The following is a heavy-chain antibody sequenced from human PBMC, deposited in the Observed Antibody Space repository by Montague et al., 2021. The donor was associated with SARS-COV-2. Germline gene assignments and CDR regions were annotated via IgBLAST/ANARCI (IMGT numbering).Heavy chain of an antibody. D-gene: IGHD1-26*01. CDR3: ARGLGVGAPWYFDY. CDR2: ITTDGSTT. Sequence: SLRLSCSASGFTFSSYAMHWVRQAPGKGLVWLSLITTDGSTTIYADSVKGRFTISSDNAKNTLYLQMHSLRPEDTAVYYCARGLGVGAPWYFDYWGQGTLVTVSS. V-gene: IGHV3-74*01. J-gene: IGHJ4*02. CDR1: GFTFSSYA.